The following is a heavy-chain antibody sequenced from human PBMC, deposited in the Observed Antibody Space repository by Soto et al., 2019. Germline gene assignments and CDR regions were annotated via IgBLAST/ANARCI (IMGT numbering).Heavy chain of an antibody. Sequence: QVQLVESGGGVVQPGRSLRLSCAASGFTFSSCAMYWVRQAPGKGLEWVAVISYDGSNKYYSDSVKGRFTIHRDNSKNTLYLQMNSLRAEDTAVYYCARAGCDGGRCYTLVGLRYGMDVWGQGTTVTVSS. CDR1: GFTFSSCA. J-gene: IGHJ6*02. CDR2: ISYDGSNK. V-gene: IGHV3-30-3*01. D-gene: IGHD2-15*01. CDR3: ARAGCDGGRCYTLVGLRYGMDV.